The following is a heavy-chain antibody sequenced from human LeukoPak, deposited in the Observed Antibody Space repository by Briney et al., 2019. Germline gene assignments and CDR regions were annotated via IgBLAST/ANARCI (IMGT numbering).Heavy chain of an antibody. CDR2: IRCDGSNK. D-gene: IGHD3-9*01. CDR1: GFTFSSYG. CDR3: AKEWRYFDWLSPFDY. Sequence: GGSLRLSCAASGFTFSSYGMHWVRQAPGKGLEWVAFIRCDGSNKYYADSVKGRFTISRDNSKNTLYLQMNSLRAEDTAVYYCAKEWRYFDWLSPFDYWGQGTLVTVSS. V-gene: IGHV3-30*02. J-gene: IGHJ4*02.